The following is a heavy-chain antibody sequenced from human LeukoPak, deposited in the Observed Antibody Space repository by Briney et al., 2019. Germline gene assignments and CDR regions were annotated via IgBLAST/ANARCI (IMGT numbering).Heavy chain of an antibody. CDR3: ARESRSYFDY. CDR1: GFTFSSYS. V-gene: IGHV3-21*01. J-gene: IGHJ4*02. CDR2: ISSSSSYI. Sequence: GGSLRLSCAASGFTFSSYSMDWVRQAPGKGLEWVSSISSSSSYIYYADSVKGRFTISRDNAKNSLYLQMNSLRAEDTAVYYCARESRSYFDYWGQGTLVTVSS.